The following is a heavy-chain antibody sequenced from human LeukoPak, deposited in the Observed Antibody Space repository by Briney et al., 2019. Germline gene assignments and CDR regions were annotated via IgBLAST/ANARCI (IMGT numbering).Heavy chain of an antibody. CDR2: ISYDGSNK. CDR1: GFTFSSYA. V-gene: IGHV3-30-3*01. J-gene: IGHJ4*02. Sequence: GGSLRLSCAASGFTFSSYAMHWVRQAPGKGLEWVAVISYDGSNKYYADSVKGRFTISRDSSKNTLYLQMNSLRAEDTAVYYCARDLGWYTGRLDYWGQGTLVTVSS. D-gene: IGHD6-19*01. CDR3: ARDLGWYTGRLDY.